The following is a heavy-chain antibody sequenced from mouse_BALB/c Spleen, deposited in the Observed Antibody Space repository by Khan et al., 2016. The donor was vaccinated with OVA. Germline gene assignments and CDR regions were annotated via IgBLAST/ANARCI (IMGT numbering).Heavy chain of an antibody. D-gene: IGHD1-1*01. CDR3: AREYYGSRNVMEY. CDR1: GYTFTDYA. Sequence: QVQLQESGAELVRPGVSVKISCKGSGYTFTDYAMHWVKQSHTQGLEWIGVISPYYDNASYNQKFKGKATMTVDKSSNTAYLELARLTSEDSAIYYWAREYYGSRNVMEYWGQGTAVTVSS. V-gene: IGHV1S137*01. J-gene: IGHJ4*01. CDR2: ISPYYDNA.